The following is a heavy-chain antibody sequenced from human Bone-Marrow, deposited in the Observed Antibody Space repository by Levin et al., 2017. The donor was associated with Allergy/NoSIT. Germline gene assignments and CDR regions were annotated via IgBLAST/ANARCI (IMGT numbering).Heavy chain of an antibody. V-gene: IGHV4-39*01. CDR1: GGSIGSSSYY. Sequence: SQTLSLTCTVSGGSIGSSSYYWGWVRQPPGKGLEWIGTIYYSGSTYYNPSLKSRVTMSLDTSKNQFFLKLSSVTAADTAVYYCARRGGGDGYIFDYWGQGTLVTVSS. J-gene: IGHJ4*02. CDR3: ARRGGGDGYIFDY. D-gene: IGHD5-24*01. CDR2: IYYSGST.